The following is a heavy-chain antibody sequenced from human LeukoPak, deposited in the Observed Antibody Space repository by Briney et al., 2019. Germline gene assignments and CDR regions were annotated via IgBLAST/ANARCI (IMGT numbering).Heavy chain of an antibody. D-gene: IGHD6-13*01. J-gene: IGHJ4*02. V-gene: IGHV3-21*01. CDR2: ISSSSSYI. CDR3: ASRRGPGYSSSWYAGY. CDR1: GFTFSSYS. Sequence: GGSLRLSCAASGFTFSSYSMNWVRQAPGKGLDWVSSISSSSSYIYYADSVKGRFTISRDNAKNSLYLQMNSLRAEDTAVYYCASRRGPGYSSSWYAGYWGQGTLVTVSS.